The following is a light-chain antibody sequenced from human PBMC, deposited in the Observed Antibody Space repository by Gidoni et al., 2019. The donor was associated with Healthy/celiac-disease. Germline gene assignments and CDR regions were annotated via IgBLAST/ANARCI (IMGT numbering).Light chain of an antibody. J-gene: IGKJ3*01. CDR1: QDISNY. Sequence: DIQMTQSPSSLSASVGDRVTITCQASQDISNYLNWYQQKPGKAPKLLIYDASNLETGVPSRFSGSGSGTDFTFTISSLQPEDIATYYCQQYDNLPPKGITFGPXTKVDIK. V-gene: IGKV1-33*01. CDR2: DAS. CDR3: QQYDNLPPKGIT.